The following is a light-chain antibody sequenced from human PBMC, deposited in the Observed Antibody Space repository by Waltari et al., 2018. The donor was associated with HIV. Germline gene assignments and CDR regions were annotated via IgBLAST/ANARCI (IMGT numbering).Light chain of an antibody. CDR3: NSRDSSGNHLV. V-gene: IGLV3-19*01. Sequence: SSELTQDPAVSVALGQTVRIPCKGDSLRSSYASWYQQKPGQAPVLVNYGKNHRPSGIPDRFSGSSSGNTASLTITGAQAEDEADYYCNSRDSSGNHLVFGTGTKVTVL. CDR2: GKN. J-gene: IGLJ1*01. CDR1: SLRSSY.